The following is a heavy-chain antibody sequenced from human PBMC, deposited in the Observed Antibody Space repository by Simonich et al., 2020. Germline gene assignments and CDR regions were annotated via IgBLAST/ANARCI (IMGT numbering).Heavy chain of an antibody. CDR3: ARHAGFAFDI. J-gene: IGHJ3*02. V-gene: IGHV4-39*01. CDR1: GGSISSSSYY. Sequence: QLQLQESGPGLVKPSETLSLTCTVSGGSISSSSYYWVWIRQPPGKGLKWIGSIYYSGSTYHNPSLKSRVTISVETSKNQFSLKLSSVTAADTAVYYCARHAGFAFDIWGQGTMVTVSS. D-gene: IGHD6-13*01. CDR2: IYYSGST.